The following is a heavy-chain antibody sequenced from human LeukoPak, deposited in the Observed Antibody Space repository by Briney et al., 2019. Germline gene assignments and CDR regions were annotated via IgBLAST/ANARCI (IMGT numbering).Heavy chain of an antibody. CDR1: GYTTSSGYY. V-gene: IGHV4-38-2*02. CDR3: AREGPTSFSDC. CDR2: IYHSGST. D-gene: IGHD1-1*01. J-gene: IGHJ4*02. Sequence: SETLSLTCTVSGYTTSSGYYWGWIRQPPGKGLEWIGSIYHSGSTYYNPSLKSRVTISVDTSKNQFSLKLSSVTAADTAEYYCAREGPTSFSDCWGQGTLVTVSS.